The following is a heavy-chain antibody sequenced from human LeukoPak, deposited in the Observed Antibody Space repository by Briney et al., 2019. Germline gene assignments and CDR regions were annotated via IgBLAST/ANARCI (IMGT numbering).Heavy chain of an antibody. Sequence: ASVKVSCKASGYTFTGYYMHWVRQAPGQGLEWMGIINPGDGSTSYAQKFQGRVTMTRDTSTSTVYMELSSLRSDDTDTAVYFCARHELSGTSPFDYWGQGTLVTVSS. V-gene: IGHV1-46*01. CDR1: GYTFTGYY. J-gene: IGHJ4*02. CDR3: ARHELSGTSPFDY. D-gene: IGHD4-23*01. CDR2: INPGDGST.